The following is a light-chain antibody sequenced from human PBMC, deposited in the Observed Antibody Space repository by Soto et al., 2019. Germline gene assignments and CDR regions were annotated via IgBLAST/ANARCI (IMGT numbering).Light chain of an antibody. Sequence: QSALTQPASVSGSPGQSITISCTGSSSDGGTYNLVSWYQQHPGKAPKLMIYEGSKRPSGVSNRFSGSKSGNTASLTISGLQADDEADYYCCSYAGSSTFEVFGGGTKLTVL. V-gene: IGLV2-23*03. CDR2: EGS. CDR1: SSDGGTYNL. CDR3: CSYAGSSTFEV. J-gene: IGLJ2*01.